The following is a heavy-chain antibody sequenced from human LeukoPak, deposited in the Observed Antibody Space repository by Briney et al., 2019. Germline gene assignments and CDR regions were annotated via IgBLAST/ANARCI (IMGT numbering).Heavy chain of an antibody. CDR1: GFTFDDYA. V-gene: IGHV3-9*01. CDR2: ISWNSGSR. CDR3: AKTTDNYYYYYMDV. Sequence: PGRSLRLSCVASGFTFDDYAMHWVRQAPGKGLEWVSGISWNSGSRGYADSVKGRFTISRDNAKTSLYLQMNSLRAEDTAVYYCAKTTDNYYYYYMDVWGKGTTVTVSS. D-gene: IGHD4-17*01. J-gene: IGHJ6*03.